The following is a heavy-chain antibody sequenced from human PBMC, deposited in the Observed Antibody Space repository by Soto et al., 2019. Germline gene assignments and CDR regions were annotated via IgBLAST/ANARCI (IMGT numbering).Heavy chain of an antibody. Sequence: PVGSLRLSCAASGFTFSSFAMSWVRQAPGKGLEWVSGINSRAGTTYYADSVKGRFTISRDNSKNTLYLQMNSLTAEDTAVYYCAKDRSSTSCYAFDYWGRGTLVTVSS. CDR2: INSRAGTT. J-gene: IGHJ4*02. CDR3: AKDRSSTSCYAFDY. D-gene: IGHD2-2*01. V-gene: IGHV3-23*01. CDR1: GFTFSSFA.